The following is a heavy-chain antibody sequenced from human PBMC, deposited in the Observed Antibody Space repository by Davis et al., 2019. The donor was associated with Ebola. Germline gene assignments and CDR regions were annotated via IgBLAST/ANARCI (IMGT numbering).Heavy chain of an antibody. CDR1: GFTFSSYA. D-gene: IGHD1-26*01. CDR3: ARGGIVVMNWFDP. J-gene: IGHJ5*02. Sequence: PGGSLRLSCAASGFTFSSYAMHWVRQAPGKGLEWVAVISYDGSNKYYADSVKGRFTISRDNSKNTLYLQMNSLRAEDTAVYYCARGGIVVMNWFDPWGQGTLVTVSS. V-gene: IGHV3-30-3*01. CDR2: ISYDGSNK.